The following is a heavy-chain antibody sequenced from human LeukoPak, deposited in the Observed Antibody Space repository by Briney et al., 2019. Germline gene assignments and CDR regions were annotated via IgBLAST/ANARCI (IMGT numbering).Heavy chain of an antibody. J-gene: IGHJ6*03. Sequence: ASVKVSCKASGYIFTSYDINWVRQAPGQGLEWMGWMNPNSGNTGYAQKSQGRVTITRNTSISTAYMELSSLRSEDTAVYYCARGPYCSSTSCSYYYYMDVWGKGTTVTVSS. CDR2: MNPNSGNT. V-gene: IGHV1-8*03. CDR1: GYIFTSYD. CDR3: ARGPYCSSTSCSYYYYMDV. D-gene: IGHD2-2*01.